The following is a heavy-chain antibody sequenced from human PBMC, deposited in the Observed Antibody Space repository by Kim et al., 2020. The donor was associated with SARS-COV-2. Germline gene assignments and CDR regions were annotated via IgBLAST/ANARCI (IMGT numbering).Heavy chain of an antibody. V-gene: IGHV3-23*01. CDR2: ISGSGGST. D-gene: IGHD6-13*01. Sequence: VGSLRLSCAASGFTFSSYAMSRVRQAPGKGLEWVSAISGSGGSTYYADSVKGRFTISRDNSKNTLYLQMNSLRAEDTAVYYCAKGQSSSWIYYFDYWGQGTLDTVSS. J-gene: IGHJ4*02. CDR3: AKGQSSSWIYYFDY. CDR1: GFTFSSYA.